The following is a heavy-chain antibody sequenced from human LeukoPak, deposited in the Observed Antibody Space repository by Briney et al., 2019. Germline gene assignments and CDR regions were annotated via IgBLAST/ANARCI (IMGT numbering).Heavy chain of an antibody. CDR2: INPNSGGT. CDR1: GYTFTGYY. Sequence: ASVKVSCKASGYTFTGYYMHWVRQAPGQGLEWMGWINPNSGGTNYAQKFQGRVTMTRDTSITTAYMELSRLRSDDTAVYYCARDLGISEDTAMARGDYWGQGTLVTVSS. J-gene: IGHJ4*02. CDR3: ARDLGISEDTAMARGDY. V-gene: IGHV1-2*02. D-gene: IGHD5-18*01.